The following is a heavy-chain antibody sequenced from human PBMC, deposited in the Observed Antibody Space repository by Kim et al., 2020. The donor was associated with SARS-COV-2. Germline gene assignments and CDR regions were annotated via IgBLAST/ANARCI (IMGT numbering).Heavy chain of an antibody. V-gene: IGHV3-30*04. Sequence: GGSLRLSCAASGFSFSTYAMHWVRRAPGKGLEWIALISFNGKNDYYADSVKGRFTISRDNSKNTLYLKMNILRGDDTAMYYCARGHYDTSLFDYWGQGTLVTVSS. J-gene: IGHJ4*02. D-gene: IGHD2-2*01. CDR3: ARGHYDTSLFDY. CDR2: ISFNGKND. CDR1: GFSFSTYA.